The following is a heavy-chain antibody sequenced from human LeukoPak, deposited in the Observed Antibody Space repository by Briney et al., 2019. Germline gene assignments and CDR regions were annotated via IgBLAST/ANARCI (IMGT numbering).Heavy chain of an antibody. Sequence: SETLSLTCAVSGGPFSGYFWSWIRQSSGKGLEWIGEIHNSGTTNYNPSLNSRVTISEDTSKNQFSLKLSSVTAADTAVYYCARGIYDYIWGIYRLHFDYLGQGTLVTVSS. D-gene: IGHD3-16*02. CDR3: ARGIYDYIWGIYRLHFDY. J-gene: IGHJ4*02. CDR2: IHNSGTT. V-gene: IGHV4-34*01. CDR1: GGPFSGYF.